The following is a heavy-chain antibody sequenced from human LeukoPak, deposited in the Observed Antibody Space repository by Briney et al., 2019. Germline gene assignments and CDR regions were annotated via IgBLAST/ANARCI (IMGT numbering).Heavy chain of an antibody. CDR2: IYYSGST. CDR3: ARGSDYGDYLGRNAFDI. Sequence: SQTLSLTCTVSGGSISSGGYYWSWIRQHPRKGLEWIGYIYYSGSTYYNPSLKSRVTISVDTSKNQFSLKLSSVTAADTAVYYCARGSDYGDYLGRNAFDIWGQGTMVTVSS. CDR1: GGSISSGGYY. V-gene: IGHV4-31*03. J-gene: IGHJ3*02. D-gene: IGHD4-17*01.